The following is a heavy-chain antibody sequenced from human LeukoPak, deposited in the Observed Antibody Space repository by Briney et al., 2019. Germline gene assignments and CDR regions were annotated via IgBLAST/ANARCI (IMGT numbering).Heavy chain of an antibody. Sequence: GSLRLSCAASGLTVSSDYLAWVRQAPGKELEWISVSYGGGATYYADSVRGRFTISRDNSKNALYLQMNSLRVEDTAVYHCARLLPASRHYFDYWGQGTLVTVSS. J-gene: IGHJ4*02. D-gene: IGHD6-6*01. V-gene: IGHV3-53*01. CDR2: SYGGGAT. CDR3: ARLLPASRHYFDY. CDR1: GLTVSSDY.